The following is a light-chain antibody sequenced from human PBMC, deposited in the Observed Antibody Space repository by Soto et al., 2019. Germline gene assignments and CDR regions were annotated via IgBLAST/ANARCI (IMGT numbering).Light chain of an antibody. V-gene: IGKV3-11*01. CDR3: QLYGSSSYT. CDR2: DAS. Sequence: EIVFTQSPATLSLSPGERATLSCRASQSINRHLAWYRQKPGQAPRLLIYDASNRATGIPARFSGSGSGTDFTLTISRLEPEDFAVYYCQLYGSSSYTFGQGTRLEIK. J-gene: IGKJ5*01. CDR1: QSINRH.